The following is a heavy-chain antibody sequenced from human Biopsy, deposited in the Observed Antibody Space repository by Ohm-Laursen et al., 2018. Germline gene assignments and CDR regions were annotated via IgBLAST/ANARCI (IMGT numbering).Heavy chain of an antibody. V-gene: IGHV4-59*01. Sequence: SETLSLTCTVSRGSIGSFFWSWIRQPPGKGLEWIGYIYYSGSTNYNPSLRSRVTISVDRSKNQFSLELSSVTAADTAVYYCARVGAGAPSIDYFDYWGQGALVIVSS. J-gene: IGHJ4*02. D-gene: IGHD1-26*01. CDR3: ARVGAGAPSIDYFDY. CDR2: IYYSGST. CDR1: RGSIGSFF.